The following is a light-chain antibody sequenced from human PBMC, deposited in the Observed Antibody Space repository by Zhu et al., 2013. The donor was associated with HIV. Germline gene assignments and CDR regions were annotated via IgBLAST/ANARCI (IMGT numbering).Light chain of an antibody. Sequence: DIQMTQSPSLLSASVEDTVKITCRASQGINTHLAWYQQKAGKAPKLLIYAASSLQSGVPSRFSGSGSGTEFTLTISSLQPDDFATYYCQQYSSYSRRTFGQGTKVEIK. CDR1: QGINTH. V-gene: IGKV1-9*01. J-gene: IGKJ1*01. CDR3: QQYSSYSRRT. CDR2: AAS.